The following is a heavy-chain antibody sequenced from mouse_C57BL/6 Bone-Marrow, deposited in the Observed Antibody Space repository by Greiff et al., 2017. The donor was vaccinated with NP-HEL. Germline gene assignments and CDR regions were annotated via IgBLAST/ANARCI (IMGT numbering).Heavy chain of an antibody. CDR3: ARHYYGTPFAY. CDR1: GYAFSSSW. CDR2: IYPGDGDT. V-gene: IGHV1-82*01. D-gene: IGHD1-1*01. Sequence: QVQLQQSGPELVKPGASVKISCKASGYAFSSSWMNWVKQRPGKGLEWIGRIYPGDGDTNYNGKFKGKATLTADKSSSTAYMQLSGLTSEDSAVYFCARHYYGTPFAYWGQGTLVTVSA. J-gene: IGHJ3*01.